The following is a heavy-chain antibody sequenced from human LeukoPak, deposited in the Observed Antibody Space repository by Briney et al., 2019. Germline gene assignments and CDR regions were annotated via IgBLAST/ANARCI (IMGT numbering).Heavy chain of an antibody. D-gene: IGHD7-27*01. Sequence: ASVKVSCQASGYTFTSYGISWVRQAPGQGLEWMGWISAYNGNTNYAQKLQGRVTMTRDTSTSTVYMELSSLRSEDTAVYYCARGGTRLGIRRLEDYWGQGTLVTVSS. V-gene: IGHV1-18*01. CDR1: GYTFTSYG. CDR2: ISAYNGNT. CDR3: ARGGTRLGIRRLEDY. J-gene: IGHJ4*02.